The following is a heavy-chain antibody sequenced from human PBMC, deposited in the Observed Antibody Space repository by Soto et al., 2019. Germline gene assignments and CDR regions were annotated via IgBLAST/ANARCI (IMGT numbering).Heavy chain of an antibody. J-gene: IGHJ4*02. CDR2: INSDGSIT. D-gene: IGHD1-26*01. CDR1: GFTFSGYW. CDR3: ASMWEPGSIDY. V-gene: IGHV3-74*01. Sequence: EVQLVESGGGLVQPGGSLRLSCAASGFTFSGYWMHWVRQVPGKGLVWVSRINSDGSITGYADSVKGRFTISRENAKNTLYLQMNSLRAEDTAVYYCASMWEPGSIDYWGQGTLVTVSS.